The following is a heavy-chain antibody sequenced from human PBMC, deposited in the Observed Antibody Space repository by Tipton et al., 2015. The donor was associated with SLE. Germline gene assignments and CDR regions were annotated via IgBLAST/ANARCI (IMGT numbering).Heavy chain of an antibody. J-gene: IGHJ6*03. CDR3: ARDHLPGGYYYYMDV. CDR2: IYYTGST. CDR1: GGSMTYYY. D-gene: IGHD3-10*01. Sequence: TLSLTCNVSGGSMTYYYWSWIRQPPGKGLEWIGYIYYTGSTNYNPSLESRVTISLDTSKNQFSLEVSSVTAADTAVYYCARDHLPGGYYYYMDVWGKGTTVTVSS. V-gene: IGHV4-59*01.